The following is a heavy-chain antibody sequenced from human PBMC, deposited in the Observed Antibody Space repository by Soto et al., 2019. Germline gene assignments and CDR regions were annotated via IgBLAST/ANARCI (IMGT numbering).Heavy chain of an antibody. D-gene: IGHD4-4*01. CDR1: GFTFSVYW. CDR3: ARPGYSNYGPGVDV. V-gene: IGHV3-74*01. J-gene: IGHJ6*02. Sequence: EVQLVESGGGLVQPGGSLRLSCAASGFTFSVYWMHWVCQAPGKGLVWVSRIDSDGSTTSYADSVKGRFTISRDNAKSTLYLQMNSLRAEATAVYYCARPGYSNYGPGVDVWGQGTTVTVSS. CDR2: IDSDGSTT.